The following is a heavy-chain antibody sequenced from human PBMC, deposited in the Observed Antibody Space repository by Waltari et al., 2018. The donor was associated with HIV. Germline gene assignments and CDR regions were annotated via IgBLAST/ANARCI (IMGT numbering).Heavy chain of an antibody. V-gene: IGHV3-48*02. Sequence: EVQLVESGGGMVKHEESLSLACAASGFVFSSYSMNWVRQAPGGCLEWISFISSSGSTIYYADSVKGRFTVSRDNAENSLYLQMNSLRDEDTAVYYCVRDPKTSWGELDYWGQGTLVAVSS. CDR2: ISSSGSTI. D-gene: IGHD3-16*01. CDR1: GFVFSSYS. J-gene: IGHJ4*02. CDR3: VRDPKTSWGELDY.